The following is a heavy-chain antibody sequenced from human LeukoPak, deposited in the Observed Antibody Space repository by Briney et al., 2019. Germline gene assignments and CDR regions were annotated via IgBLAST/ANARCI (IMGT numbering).Heavy chain of an antibody. D-gene: IGHD5-12*01. CDR3: ARGSGGYSGYDYVDY. V-gene: IGHV4-34*01. Sequence: KPSETLSLTCAVYGGSFSGYYWSWIRQPPGKGLEWIGEINHSGSTNYNPSLRSRVTISVDTSKNQFSLKLSSVTAADTAVYYCARGSGGYSGYDYVDYWGQGTLVTVSS. CDR1: GGSFSGYY. J-gene: IGHJ4*02. CDR2: INHSGST.